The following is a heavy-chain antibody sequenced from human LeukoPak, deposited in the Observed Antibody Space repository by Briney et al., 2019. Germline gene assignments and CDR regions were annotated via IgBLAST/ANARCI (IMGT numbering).Heavy chain of an antibody. V-gene: IGHV4-59*01. J-gene: IGHJ3*02. CDR3: ARAGDYYDSSGYYSDAFDI. Sequence: PSETLSLTCTVSGGSISSYYWSWIRQPPGKGLEWIGYIYYSGSTNYNPSLKSRVTISVDTSKNQFSLKLSSVTAADTAVYYCARAGDYYDSSGYYSDAFDIWGQGTMVTVSS. CDR2: IYYSGST. D-gene: IGHD3-22*01. CDR1: GGSISSYY.